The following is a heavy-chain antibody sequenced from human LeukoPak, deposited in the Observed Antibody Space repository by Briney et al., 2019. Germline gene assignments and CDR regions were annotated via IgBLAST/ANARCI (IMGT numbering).Heavy chain of an antibody. CDR3: ARGSVTPDAGY. CDR1: RSSMSGYY. Sequence: SETLSLTCTVSRSSMSGYYWSWIRQPPGKGLEWIGYTFDSETTDYNPSLKSRVIISVDTSKNQVSLKLNSVTAADTAIYYCARGSVTPDAGYWGPGTLVTVSS. V-gene: IGHV4-59*01. D-gene: IGHD4-17*01. CDR2: TFDSETT. J-gene: IGHJ4*02.